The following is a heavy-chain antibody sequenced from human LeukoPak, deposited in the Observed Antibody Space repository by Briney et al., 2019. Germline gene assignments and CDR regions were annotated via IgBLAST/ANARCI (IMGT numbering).Heavy chain of an antibody. CDR1: GYTFTSYY. J-gene: IGHJ4*02. CDR3: ARIHVYCSGGSCYSDYFDY. Sequence: GASVKVSCKASGYTFTSYYMHWVRQAPGQGLEWMGIINPSGGSTSYAQKFQGRVTMTRDTSTSTVYMELSSLGSEDTAVYYCARIHVYCSGGSCYSDYFDYWGQGTLVTVSS. CDR2: INPSGGST. V-gene: IGHV1-46*01. D-gene: IGHD2-15*01.